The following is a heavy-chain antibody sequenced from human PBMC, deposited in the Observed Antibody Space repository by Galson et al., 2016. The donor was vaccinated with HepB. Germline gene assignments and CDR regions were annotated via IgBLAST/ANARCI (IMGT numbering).Heavy chain of an antibody. V-gene: IGHV2-5*02. CDR3: VRGLRGPDCSGGTCYHFDY. Sequence: PALVKPTQPLTLTCTVSGFSVNSDGLGVGWIRQSPGKAPDWLAIIFWDGDKRYIPSLKNRVTITKDASRNLVVLTMTNMDPVDTATYYYVRGLRGPDCSGGTCYHFDYWGQGTRVTVSS. D-gene: IGHD2-15*01. J-gene: IGHJ4*02. CDR2: IFWDGDK. CDR1: GFSVNSDGLG.